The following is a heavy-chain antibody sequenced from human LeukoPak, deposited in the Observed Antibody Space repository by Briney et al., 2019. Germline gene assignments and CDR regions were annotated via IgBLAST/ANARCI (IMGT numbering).Heavy chain of an antibody. CDR1: GGSFSGYY. CDR2: INHSGST. V-gene: IGHV4-34*01. D-gene: IGHD3-9*01. CDR3: ARGDYDILAGYYPEYYFDY. Sequence: SETLSLTCAVYGGSFSGYYWSWIRQPPGKGLEWIGEINHSGSTNYNPSLESRVTISVDTSKNQFSLKLSSVTAADTAVYYCARGDYDILAGYYPEYYFDYWGQGTLVTVSS. J-gene: IGHJ4*02.